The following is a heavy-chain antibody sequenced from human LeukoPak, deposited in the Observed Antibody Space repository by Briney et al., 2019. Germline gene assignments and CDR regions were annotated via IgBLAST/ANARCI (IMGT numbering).Heavy chain of an antibody. V-gene: IGHV1-69*05. CDR3: ARGSDIVVVPAGLFFDP. Sequence: SVKVSRKVSGGTFINSTISWVRQAPGQGLEWMGRIIPIFGTTNYARKFRARVTITTDESTSTAYMELSSLRSEDTAVYYCARGSDIVVVPAGLFFDPWGQGTLVTVSS. CDR1: GGTFINST. J-gene: IGHJ5*02. D-gene: IGHD2-2*01. CDR2: IIPIFGTT.